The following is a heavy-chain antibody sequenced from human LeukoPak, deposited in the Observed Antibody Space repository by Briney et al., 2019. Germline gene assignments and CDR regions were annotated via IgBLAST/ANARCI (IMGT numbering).Heavy chain of an antibody. D-gene: IGHD6-13*01. J-gene: IGHJ5*02. CDR3: ARAGSSWLGWFDP. Sequence: SETLSLTCAVYGGSFSGYYWSWIRQPPGKGLEWIGYIYYSGSTYYNPSLKSRVTISVDTSKNQFSLKLSSVTAADTAVYYCARAGSSWLGWFDPWGQGTLVTVSS. CDR2: IYYSGST. CDR1: GGSFSGYY. V-gene: IGHV4-30-4*01.